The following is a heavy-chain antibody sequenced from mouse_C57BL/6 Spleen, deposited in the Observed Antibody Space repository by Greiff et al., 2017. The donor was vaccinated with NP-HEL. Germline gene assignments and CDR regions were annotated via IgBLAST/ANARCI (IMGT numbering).Heavy chain of an antibody. V-gene: IGHV5-17*01. CDR2: ISSGSSTI. D-gene: IGHD2-3*01. J-gene: IGHJ4*01. Sequence: EVKLMESGGGLVKPGGSLKLSCAASGFTFSDYGMHWVRQAPEKGLEWVAYISSGSSTIYYADTVKGRFTISRDNAKNTLFLQMTSLRSEDTAMYYCARPSFYDGYYHYYAMDYWGQGTSVTVSS. CDR3: ARPSFYDGYYHYYAMDY. CDR1: GFTFSDYG.